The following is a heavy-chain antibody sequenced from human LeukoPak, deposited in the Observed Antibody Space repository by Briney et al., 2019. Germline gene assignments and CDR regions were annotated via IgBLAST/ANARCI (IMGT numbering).Heavy chain of an antibody. CDR1: GGSFSGYY. V-gene: IGHV4-34*01. CDR2: INHSGST. J-gene: IGHJ2*01. Sequence: PSETLSLTCAVYGGSFSGYYWRWIRQPPGKGLEWMGEINHSGSTNYNPSLKSRVTISVDTSKNQFSLKLSSVTAADTAVYYCARHSGYFYSDWYCDLWGRGTLVTVSS. CDR3: ARHSGYFYSDWYCDL. D-gene: IGHD3-22*01.